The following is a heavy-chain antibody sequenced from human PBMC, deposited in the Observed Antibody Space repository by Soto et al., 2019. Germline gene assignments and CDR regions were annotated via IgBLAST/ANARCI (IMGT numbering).Heavy chain of an antibody. CDR3: ARDQGITTFGVYSMYYYGMDV. CDR2: INAGNWNT. J-gene: IGHJ6*02. Sequence: ASVKVSCKASGYTFSNFAMHWVRQAPGQRLEWMGWINAGNWNTKYSQKFQGRVTITRDTSASTAYMELSSLRSDDTAVYYCARDQGITTFGVYSMYYYGMDVWGQGTTVTVSS. CDR1: GYTFSNFA. V-gene: IGHV1-3*01. D-gene: IGHD3-3*01.